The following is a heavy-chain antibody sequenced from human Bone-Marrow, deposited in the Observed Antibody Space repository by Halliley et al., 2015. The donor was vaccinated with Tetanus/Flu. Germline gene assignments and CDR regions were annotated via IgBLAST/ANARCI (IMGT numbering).Heavy chain of an antibody. D-gene: IGHD6-6*01. V-gene: IGHV4-30-2*01. J-gene: IGHJ5*02. Sequence: WIGSTFQRGNPYYTPSLKSRAPISVDRPKNQFSLNLRSRTAADTAMYYCARRYASSSEWFDPWGQGILVSVSS. CDR3: ARRYASSSEWFDP. CDR2: TFQRGNP.